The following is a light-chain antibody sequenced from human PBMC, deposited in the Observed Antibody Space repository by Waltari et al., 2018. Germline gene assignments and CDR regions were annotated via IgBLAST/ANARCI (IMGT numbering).Light chain of an antibody. J-gene: IGKJ1*01. CDR3: QHYVRLPAT. V-gene: IGKV3-20*01. CDR1: QSVSRA. Sequence: EIVLTQSPGSLSSSPGERVTLSCRASQSVSRALAWYQQKPGQAPRLLIFGASNQATGIPDRFSGSGSETDFSLTISRLEPEDFAVYYCQHYVRLPATFGRGTKVEIK. CDR2: GAS.